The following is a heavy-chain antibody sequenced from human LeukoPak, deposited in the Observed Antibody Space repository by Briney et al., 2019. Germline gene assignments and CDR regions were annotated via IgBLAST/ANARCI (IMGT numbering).Heavy chain of an antibody. CDR3: AKEYTGTFSPFPSYFDN. J-gene: IGHJ4*02. CDR1: GFTFSSYE. D-gene: IGHD1-26*01. Sequence: GGSLRLSCAASGFTFSSYEMNWVRQAPGKGLEWVSYISSSGSTIYYADSVKGRFTISRDNAKNTLYLQMNSLRAEDTAIYYCAKEYTGTFSPFPSYFDNWGQGTLVTVSS. CDR2: ISSSGSTI. V-gene: IGHV3-48*03.